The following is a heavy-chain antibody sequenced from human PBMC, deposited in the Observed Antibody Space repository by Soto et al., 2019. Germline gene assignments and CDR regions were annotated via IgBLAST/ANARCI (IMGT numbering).Heavy chain of an antibody. CDR2: ISYDGSNK. CDR3: ARKRGYTVSPDFDY. CDR1: GFTFNSNA. D-gene: IGHD5-18*01. V-gene: IGHV3-30-3*01. J-gene: IGHJ4*02. Sequence: QVQLVESGGGVVQPGRSLRLSCAASGFTFNSNAMQRVRQAPGKGLEWVAVISYDGSNKYYADSVKGRFTISRDYSKNTLYLQMNSLRAEDTAVYYCARKRGYTVSPDFDYWGQGTLVTVSS.